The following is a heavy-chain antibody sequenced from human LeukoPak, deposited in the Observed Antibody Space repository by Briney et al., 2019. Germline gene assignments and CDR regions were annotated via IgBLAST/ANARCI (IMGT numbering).Heavy chain of an antibody. V-gene: IGHV1-8*01. Sequence: GASVKVSCKASGYTFTSYDINWVRQATGQGLEWMGWMNPNSGNTGYAQKFQGRVTMTRSTSISTAYMELSSLRSEDTAVYYCARVYSSSWYDWFDPWGQGTLVTVSS. D-gene: IGHD6-13*01. CDR1: GYTFTSYD. CDR3: ARVYSSSWYDWFDP. J-gene: IGHJ5*02. CDR2: MNPNSGNT.